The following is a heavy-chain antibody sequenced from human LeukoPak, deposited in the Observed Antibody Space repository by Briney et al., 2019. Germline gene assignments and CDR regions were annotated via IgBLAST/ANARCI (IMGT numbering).Heavy chain of an antibody. Sequence: ASVKVSCKASGYTFTGYYMHWVRQAPGQGLEWMGWINPNSGGTNYAQKFQGRVTMTRDTSISTAYMELSRLRSDDTAVYYCARSSYYDSSGYYLFDYRGQGTPVTVSS. CDR3: ARSSYYDSSGYYLFDY. V-gene: IGHV1-2*02. D-gene: IGHD3-22*01. J-gene: IGHJ4*02. CDR2: INPNSGGT. CDR1: GYTFTGYY.